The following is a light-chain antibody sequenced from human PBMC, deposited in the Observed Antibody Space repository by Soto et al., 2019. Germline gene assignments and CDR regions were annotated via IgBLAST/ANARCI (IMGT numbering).Light chain of an antibody. Sequence: EIVMTQSPVTLSVSPGERVTLSCRASQSVSSKLAWYQQKPGQAPRVLIYGASTRATGIPARFSGSGSGTDFTLTISSLQSEDFAVYYCQHYNDWPPTWTFGQGTRVEIK. CDR3: QHYNDWPPTWT. V-gene: IGKV3-15*01. J-gene: IGKJ1*01. CDR2: GAS. CDR1: QSVSSK.